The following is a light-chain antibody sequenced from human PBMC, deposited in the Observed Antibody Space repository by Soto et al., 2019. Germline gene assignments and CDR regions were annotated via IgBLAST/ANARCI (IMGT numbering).Light chain of an antibody. J-gene: IGKJ1*01. V-gene: IGKV1-27*01. CDR2: AAS. CDR1: QGTSIY. Sequence: DVQMTQSPSSLSASVGDRVTITCRASQGTSIYLAWYQQKPGKVPNLLIYAASTLQSGVSSRFSGSGSGTDFTLTISSLQPEDVATYYCQNYNGGPPWAFGQGTKVEIK. CDR3: QNYNGGPPWA.